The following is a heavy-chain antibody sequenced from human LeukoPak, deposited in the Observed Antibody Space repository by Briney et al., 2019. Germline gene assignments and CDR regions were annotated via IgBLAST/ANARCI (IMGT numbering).Heavy chain of an antibody. CDR1: GGTFSSYA. D-gene: IGHD3-22*01. V-gene: IGHV1-69*04. Sequence: SVKVSCKASGGTFSSYAISWVRQAPGQGLEWMGRIIPILGIANYAQKFQGRVTITADKSTSTAYMELSSLRSEDTAVYYCAKRGNYYEFDYWGQGTLVTVSS. CDR3: AKRGNYYEFDY. CDR2: IIPILGIA. J-gene: IGHJ4*02.